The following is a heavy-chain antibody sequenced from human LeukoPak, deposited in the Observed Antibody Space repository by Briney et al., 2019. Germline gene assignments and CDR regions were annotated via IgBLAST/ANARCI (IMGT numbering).Heavy chain of an antibody. V-gene: IGHV1-2*02. D-gene: IGHD3-10*01. Sequence: GASVKGSCKASGYTFTDYYIHWVRQAPGQGLEWMGWINPSNGGTNFAQEFQGRATMTRDTSISTAYMELSRLTSDDTAVYYCARVGYFGSGSYCPYWGQGTLVTVSS. CDR2: INPSNGGT. J-gene: IGHJ4*02. CDR3: ARVGYFGSGSYCPY. CDR1: GYTFTDYY.